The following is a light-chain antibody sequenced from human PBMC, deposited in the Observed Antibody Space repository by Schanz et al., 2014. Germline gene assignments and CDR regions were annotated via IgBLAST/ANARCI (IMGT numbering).Light chain of an antibody. V-gene: IGKV1-39*01. CDR2: DAS. J-gene: IGKJ2*01. CDR3: QQSYSAPYT. Sequence: DIQMTQSPSSLSASLGDRVTITCRASQSISNKLNWYQYKPGKAPELLIYDASSLQSGVPSRFSGSGSGTDFTLTISSLQPEDFATYYCQQSYSAPYTFGQGTKLAIK. CDR1: QSISNK.